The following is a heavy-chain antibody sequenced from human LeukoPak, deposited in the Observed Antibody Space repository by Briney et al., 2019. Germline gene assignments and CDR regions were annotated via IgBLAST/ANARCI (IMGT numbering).Heavy chain of an antibody. J-gene: IGHJ4*02. CDR3: ARNLIPEQLVLNF. CDR1: GGSISNYY. D-gene: IGHD6-13*01. CDR2: IYYTGST. Sequence: TSETLSLTCTVSGGSISNYYWNWIRQPPGKGLEWIGYIYYTGSTNYNPSLKSLVTMSVDTSKNQFSLNLKSVTPEDTAVYYCARNLIPEQLVLNFWGQGTLVTVSS. V-gene: IGHV4-59*01.